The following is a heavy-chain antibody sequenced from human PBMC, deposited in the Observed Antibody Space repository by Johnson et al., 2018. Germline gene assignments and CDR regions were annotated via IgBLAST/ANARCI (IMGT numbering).Heavy chain of an antibody. J-gene: IGHJ4*02. CDR1: GFTFSSHA. D-gene: IGHD2-8*02. V-gene: IGHV3-30-3*01. Sequence: QVQLVESGGGVVQPGRSLRLSCAGSGFTFSSHAMHWVRQAPGKGLEWVAVISNDENNKYYADSVKGRFTISRDNSKNTLYVQMNSLRADDTAVYYCAGDRVGGGLVAYWGQGTLVTVSS. CDR3: AGDRVGGGLVAY. CDR2: ISNDENNK.